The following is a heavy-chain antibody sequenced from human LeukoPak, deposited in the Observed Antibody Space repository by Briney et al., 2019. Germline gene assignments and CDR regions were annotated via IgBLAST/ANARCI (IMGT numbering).Heavy chain of an antibody. Sequence: ASVEVSCKASGYTFTGYYMHWVRQAPGQGLEWMGWISPNSGGTNYAQKFQGRVTMTRDTSISTAYMELSRLRSDDTAVYYCAREWLETHPSTDYWGQGTLVTVSS. CDR2: ISPNSGGT. CDR3: AREWLETHPSTDY. V-gene: IGHV1-2*02. J-gene: IGHJ4*02. CDR1: GYTFTGYY. D-gene: IGHD5-24*01.